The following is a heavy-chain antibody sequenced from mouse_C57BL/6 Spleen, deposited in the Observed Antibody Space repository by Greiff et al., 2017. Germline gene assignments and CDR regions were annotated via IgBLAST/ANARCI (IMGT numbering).Heavy chain of an antibody. CDR3: ARVRGYGMDY. Sequence: VQLQQSGPGLVKPSQSLSLTCSVTGYSITSGYYWNWIRQFPGNKLEWMGYISYDGSNNYNPSLKNRISITRDTSKNQFFLKLNSVTTEDTATYYCARVRGYGMDYWGQGTSGT. D-gene: IGHD3-1*01. CDR1: GYSITSGYY. V-gene: IGHV3-6*01. J-gene: IGHJ4*01. CDR2: ISYDGSN.